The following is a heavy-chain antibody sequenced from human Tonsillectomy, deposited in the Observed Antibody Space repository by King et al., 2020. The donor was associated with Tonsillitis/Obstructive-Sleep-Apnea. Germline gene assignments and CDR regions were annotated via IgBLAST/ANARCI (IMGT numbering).Heavy chain of an antibody. D-gene: IGHD6-13*01. V-gene: IGHV7-4-1*02. J-gene: IGHJ3*02. CDR3: ACVILPSIAAAGTAFDI. Sequence: VQLVESGSELKKPGASVKVSCKASGYTFTSYAMNWVRQAPGQGLEWMGWINTNTGNPTYAQGFTGRFVFSLDTSVSTAYLQISSLKAEDTAVYYCACVILPSIAAAGTAFDIWGQGTMVTVSS. CDR2: INTNTGNP. CDR1: GYTFTSYA.